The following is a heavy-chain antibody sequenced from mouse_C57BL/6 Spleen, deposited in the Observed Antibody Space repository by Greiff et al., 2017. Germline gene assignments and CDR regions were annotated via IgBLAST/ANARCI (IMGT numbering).Heavy chain of an antibody. CDR1: GYTFTDYN. CDR3: ASANWALFAY. CDR2: INPNNGGT. V-gene: IGHV1-22*01. J-gene: IGHJ3*01. Sequence: VQLKESGPELVKPGASVKMSCKASGYTFTDYNMHWVKQSHGKSLEWIGYINPNNGGTSYNQKFKGKATLTVNKSSRTAYMELRSLTSEDSAVYYCASANWALFAYWGQGTLVTVSA. D-gene: IGHD4-1*01.